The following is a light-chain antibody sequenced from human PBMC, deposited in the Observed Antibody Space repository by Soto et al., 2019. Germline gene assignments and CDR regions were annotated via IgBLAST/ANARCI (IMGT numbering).Light chain of an antibody. V-gene: IGLV2-14*01. CDR2: EVS. J-gene: IGLJ2*01. CDR1: SSDVGGSRY. Sequence: QSVLTQPASASGSPGQSITISCSGTSSDVGGSRYVSWYQQHPGRAPKLMIYEVSNRPSGVSNRFSGSKSGNTASLTISGLQTVDEADYYCSSYTSTNTVLFGGGTKLTVL. CDR3: SSYTSTNTVL.